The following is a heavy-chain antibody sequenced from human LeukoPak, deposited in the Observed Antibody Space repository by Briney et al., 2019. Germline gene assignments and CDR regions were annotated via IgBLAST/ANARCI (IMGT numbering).Heavy chain of an antibody. CDR2: IYPGDSDT. CDR1: GYRFTSYW. Sequence: GESLKISCKGSGYRFTSYWIGWVRQMPGKGLEWMGIIYPGDSDTRYSPSFQGQVTISADKSINTAYLQRSSLKASDTAMYYCARGGYYGSGSYYSFDYWGQGTLVTVSS. J-gene: IGHJ4*02. V-gene: IGHV5-51*01. D-gene: IGHD3-10*01. CDR3: ARGGYYGSGSYYSFDY.